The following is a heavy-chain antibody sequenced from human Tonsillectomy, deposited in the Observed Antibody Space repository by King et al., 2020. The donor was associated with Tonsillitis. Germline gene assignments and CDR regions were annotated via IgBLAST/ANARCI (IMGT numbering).Heavy chain of an antibody. D-gene: IGHD5-12*01. J-gene: IGHJ4*02. V-gene: IGHV1-46*01. CDR1: GYTFTSYY. CDR2: INPSGGST. Sequence: HVQLVQSGAEVKKPGASVKVSCKSSGYTFTSYYMHWVRQAPGQGLEWMGIINPSGGSTSYAQKFQGRVTMTRDTSTSTVYMELSSRRSEDTAVYYCAKDVDVAKIPGVYYVDYWGQGTLVTVSS. CDR3: AKDVDVAKIPGVYYVDY.